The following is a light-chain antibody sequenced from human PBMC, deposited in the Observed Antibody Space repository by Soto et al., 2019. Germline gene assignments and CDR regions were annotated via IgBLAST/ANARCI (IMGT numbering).Light chain of an antibody. V-gene: IGKV1-12*01. J-gene: IGKJ4*01. Sequence: DLHMTQSPFSVSASVGDRVTITCRASQDISSWLAWYQQKPGKAPKLLISAASSLQSGVPSRFSGGGSGTDFTLTIRSLQPEDFATYYCQQAISFPLTFGGGTKVEIK. CDR1: QDISSW. CDR3: QQAISFPLT. CDR2: AAS.